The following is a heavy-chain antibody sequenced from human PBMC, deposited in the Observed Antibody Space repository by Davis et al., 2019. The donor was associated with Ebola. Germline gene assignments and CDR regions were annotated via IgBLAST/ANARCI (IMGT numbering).Heavy chain of an antibody. J-gene: IGHJ6*02. Sequence: GGSLRLSCAASGFTFDDYTMYWVRQAPGKGLEWVANIKQDGSGKYYVDSVKGRFTISRDNAKNSLYLQMNSLRAEDTAVYYCARDLGNYGMDVWGQGTTVTVSS. D-gene: IGHD7-27*01. CDR3: ARDLGNYGMDV. CDR2: IKQDGSGK. V-gene: IGHV3-7*01. CDR1: GFTFDDYT.